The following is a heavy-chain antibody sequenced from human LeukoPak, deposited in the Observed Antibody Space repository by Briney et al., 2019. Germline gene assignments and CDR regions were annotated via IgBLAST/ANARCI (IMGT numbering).Heavy chain of an antibody. V-gene: IGHV1-69*04. CDR2: IIPILGIA. CDR1: GGTFSSYA. CDR3: ARDFCSSTSCSPHFDP. D-gene: IGHD2-2*01. J-gene: IGHJ5*02. Sequence: SVKVSCKASGGTFSSYAISLVRQAPGQGLEWMGRIIPILGIANYAQKFQGRVTITADKSTSTAYMELSSLRSEDTAVYYCARDFCSSTSCSPHFDPWGQGTLVTVSS.